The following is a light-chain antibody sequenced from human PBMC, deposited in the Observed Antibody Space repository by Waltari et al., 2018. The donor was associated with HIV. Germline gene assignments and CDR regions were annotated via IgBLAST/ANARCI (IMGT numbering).Light chain of an antibody. CDR1: SPTLGSNY. CDR2: RNN. Sequence: QSVLTQPPSASGTPGQRLTISCSGSSPTLGSNYVYWYQQLPGTTPKLLLYRNNQRPSGVPDRISGSKSATSASLAISGLRSEDEADFSCAACDDSLSGQVFGPGTKVTVL. V-gene: IGLV1-47*01. J-gene: IGLJ1*01. CDR3: AACDDSLSGQV.